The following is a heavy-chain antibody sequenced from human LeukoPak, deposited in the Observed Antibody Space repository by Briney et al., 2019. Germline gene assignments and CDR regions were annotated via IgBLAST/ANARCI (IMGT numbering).Heavy chain of an antibody. V-gene: IGHV4-39*02. CDR1: GGSISSRRHY. D-gene: IGHD3-22*01. CDR3: ARLDNSGYYTLDV. J-gene: IGHJ6*02. Sequence: TSETLSLTCTVSGGSISSRRHYWGWIRQPPGNGLEWIGSIFYSGSTYYNPSLRGRVTISVDTSTNHFSLKLNSVTAADTAVYYCARLDNSGYYTLDVWGQGTTVTVSS. CDR2: IFYSGST.